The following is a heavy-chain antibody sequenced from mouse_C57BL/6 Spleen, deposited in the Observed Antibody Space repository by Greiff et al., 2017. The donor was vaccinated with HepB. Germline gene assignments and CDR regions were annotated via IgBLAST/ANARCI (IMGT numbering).Heavy chain of an antibody. CDR2: INPSTGGT. J-gene: IGHJ4*01. Sequence: EVKLMESGPELVKPGASVKISCKASGYSFTGYYMNWVKQSPEKSLEWIGEINPSTGGTTYNQKFKAKATLTVDKSSSTAYMQLKSLTSEDSAVYYCARKEPMDYWGQGTSVTVSS. CDR1: GYSFTGYY. V-gene: IGHV1-42*01. CDR3: ARKEPMDY.